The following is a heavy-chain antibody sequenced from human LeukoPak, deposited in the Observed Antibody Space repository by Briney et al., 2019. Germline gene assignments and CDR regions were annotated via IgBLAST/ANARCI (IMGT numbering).Heavy chain of an antibody. D-gene: IGHD3-22*01. CDR1: GFTFSSYS. CDR3: ASGPYYYDSSGYFV. Sequence: PGGSLRLSCAASGFTFSSYSMNWVRQAPGKGLEWVSSISSSSSYIYYADSVKGRFTISRDNAKNSLYLQMNSLRAEDTAVYYCASGPYYYDSSGYFVWGQGTLVTVSS. J-gene: IGHJ4*02. V-gene: IGHV3-21*04. CDR2: ISSSSSYI.